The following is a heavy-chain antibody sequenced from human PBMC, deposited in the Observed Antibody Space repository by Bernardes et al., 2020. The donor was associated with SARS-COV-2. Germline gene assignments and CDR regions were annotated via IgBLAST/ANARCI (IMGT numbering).Heavy chain of an antibody. CDR1: GFTFDDYA. CDR3: ATIPEPAAGNYYYYGMDV. D-gene: IGHD6-13*01. J-gene: IGHJ6*02. CDR2: ISWNSGSI. V-gene: IGHV3-9*01. Sequence: GGSLRLSCAASGFTFDDYAMHWVRQAPGKGLEWVSGISWNSGSIGYADSVKGRFTISRDNAKNSLYLQMNSLRAEDTALYYCATIPEPAAGNYYYYGMDVWGQGTTVTVSS.